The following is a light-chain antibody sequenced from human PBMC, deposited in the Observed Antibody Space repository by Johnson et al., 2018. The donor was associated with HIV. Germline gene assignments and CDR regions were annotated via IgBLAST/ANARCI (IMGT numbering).Light chain of an antibody. CDR2: ENS. J-gene: IGLJ1*01. V-gene: IGLV1-51*02. CDR1: TSNIGNKF. Sequence: QSVLTQPPSVSAAPGQKVTISCSGSTSNIGNKFVSWYQQLPGTAPKLLIYENSKRPSGIPDRFSGSKSGTSATLGITGLQTGDEADYYCGTWDTSLSAGPYVFGTGTKVTVL. CDR3: GTWDTSLSAGPYV.